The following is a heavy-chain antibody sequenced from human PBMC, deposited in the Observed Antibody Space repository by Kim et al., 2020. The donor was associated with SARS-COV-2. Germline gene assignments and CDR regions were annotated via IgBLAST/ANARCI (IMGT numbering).Heavy chain of an antibody. D-gene: IGHD6-13*01. CDR1: GFTFSDYY. V-gene: IGHV3-11*01. Sequence: GGSLRLSCAASGFTFSDYYMSWIRQAPGKGLEWVSYIGSSVRTTYYADSVKGRFTVSRDNAKNSLYLQMNSLRVEDTAVYYCARDLIALAGSYYFDYWGQGTLVTVSS. CDR3: ARDLIALAGSYYFDY. J-gene: IGHJ4*02. CDR2: IGSSVRTT.